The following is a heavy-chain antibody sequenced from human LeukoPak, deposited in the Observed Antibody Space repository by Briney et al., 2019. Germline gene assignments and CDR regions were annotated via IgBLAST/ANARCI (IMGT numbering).Heavy chain of an antibody. CDR2: IIPIFGTA. Sequence: ASVKVSCKASGGTFSSYAISWVRQAPGQGLEWMGRIIPIFGTANYAQKFQGRVTITTDESTSTAYMELSSLRSEDTAVYYCARALTYYYDSSGYYTEYFQHWGQGALVTVSS. CDR3: ARALTYYYDSSGYYTEYFQH. J-gene: IGHJ1*01. CDR1: GGTFSSYA. D-gene: IGHD3-22*01. V-gene: IGHV1-69*05.